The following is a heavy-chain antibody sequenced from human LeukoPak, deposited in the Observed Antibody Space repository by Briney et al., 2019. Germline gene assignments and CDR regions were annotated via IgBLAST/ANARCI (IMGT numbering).Heavy chain of an antibody. J-gene: IGHJ4*02. V-gene: IGHV3-48*03. Sequence: GGSLRLSCAASGFTFSTYEMHWVRQAPGKGLEWVSYMSSSGETIYYADSVKGRFTISRDNAKNSLYLQMDSLRAEDTAVYYCARDDGGRHTSSLDYWGQGTLAAVSS. CDR3: ARDDGGRHTSSLDY. CDR1: GFTFSTYE. D-gene: IGHD6-6*01. CDR2: MSSSGETI.